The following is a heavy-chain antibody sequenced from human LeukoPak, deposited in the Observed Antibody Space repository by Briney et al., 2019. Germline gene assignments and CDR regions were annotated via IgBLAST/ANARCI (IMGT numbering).Heavy chain of an antibody. D-gene: IGHD4-17*01. CDR1: GYSFTTYW. CDR3: ARPKYGACDF. J-gene: IGHJ4*02. V-gene: IGHV5-51*01. CDR2: IYPGDSHI. Sequence: GESLKISCKASGYSFTTYWIGWVRQMPGKGLEWMALIYPGDSHIRYSPSFQGQVTVSVDKSISTAYLQWSSLKASDTAMYYCARPKYGACDFRGQGTLVTVSS.